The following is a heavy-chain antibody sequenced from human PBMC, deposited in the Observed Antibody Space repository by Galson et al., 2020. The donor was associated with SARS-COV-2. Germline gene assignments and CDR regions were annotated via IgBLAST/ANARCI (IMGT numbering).Heavy chain of an antibody. CDR2: ISSSSSTI. Sequence: GGSLRLSCAASGFTFSSYSMNWVRQAPGKGLEWVSYISSSSSTIYYADSVKGRFTISRDNAKNSLYLQMNSLRAEDTAVYYCARDIPFFWDSSGYYENFDYWGQGTLVTVSS. CDR1: GFTFSSYS. CDR3: ARDIPFFWDSSGYYENFDY. V-gene: IGHV3-48*04. J-gene: IGHJ4*02. D-gene: IGHD3-22*01.